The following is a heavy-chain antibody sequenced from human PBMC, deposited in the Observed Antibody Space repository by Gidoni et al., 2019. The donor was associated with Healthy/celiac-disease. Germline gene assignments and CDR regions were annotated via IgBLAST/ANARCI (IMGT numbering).Heavy chain of an antibody. CDR1: GGSISSYY. J-gene: IGHJ3*02. D-gene: IGHD3-10*01. CDR2: IYTSGST. Sequence: QVQLQESGPGLVKPSATLSLTCTVSGGSISSYYWSWIRQPAGKGLEWIGRIYTSGSTNYNPSLKSRVTMSVDTSKNQFSLKLSSVTAADTAVYYCARSPITYYYGSGSYYKMGDAFDIWGQGTMVTVSS. V-gene: IGHV4-4*07. CDR3: ARSPITYYYGSGSYYKMGDAFDI.